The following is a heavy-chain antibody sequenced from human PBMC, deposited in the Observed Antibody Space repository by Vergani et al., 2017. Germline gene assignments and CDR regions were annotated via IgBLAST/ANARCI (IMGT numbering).Heavy chain of an antibody. CDR1: GFTFSSYG. V-gene: IGHV3-30*03. CDR3: TTDSTFTIFGVVIISYYYYYMDV. D-gene: IGHD3-3*01. CDR2: ISYDGSNK. Sequence: QVQLVESGGGVVQPGRSLRLSCAASGFTFSSYGMHWVRQAPGKGLEWVAVISYDGSNKYYADSVKGRFTISRDNSKNTLYLQMNSLRAEDTAVYYCTTDSTFTIFGVVIISYYYYYMDVWGKGTTVTVSS. J-gene: IGHJ6*03.